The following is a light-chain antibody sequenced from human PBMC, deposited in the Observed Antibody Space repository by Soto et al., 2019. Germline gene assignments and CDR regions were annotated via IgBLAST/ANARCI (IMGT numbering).Light chain of an antibody. CDR3: SSYRGSSTLT. J-gene: IGLJ2*01. V-gene: IGLV2-14*01. CDR2: EVT. CDR1: SNDVGAYDY. Sequence: QSALTQPASVSGSPGQSITISCTGTSNDVGAYDYVSWYQQHPGKAPKLIIYEVTYRPSGVSNRFSGSQSGNTASLTISGRQAEDEADYYCSSYRGSSTLTFGGGTKLTVL.